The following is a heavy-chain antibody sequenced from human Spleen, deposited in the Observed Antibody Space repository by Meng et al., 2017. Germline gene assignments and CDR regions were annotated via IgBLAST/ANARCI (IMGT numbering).Heavy chain of an antibody. Sequence: QGQRQQWVAGLLKPSETLSLTCVVSGGSFSDYYWSWIRQPPGKGLEWIGEINHSGSTNYNPSLESRATISVDTSQNNLSLKLSSVTAADSAVYYCARGPTTMAHDFDYWGQGTLVTVSS. CDR3: ARGPTTMAHDFDY. V-gene: IGHV4-34*01. D-gene: IGHD4-11*01. J-gene: IGHJ4*02. CDR2: INHSGST. CDR1: GGSFSDYY.